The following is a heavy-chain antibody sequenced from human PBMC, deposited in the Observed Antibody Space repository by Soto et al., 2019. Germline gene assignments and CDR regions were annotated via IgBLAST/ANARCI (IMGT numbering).Heavy chain of an antibody. Sequence: QVPLQESGPGLVKPSETLSLTCTVSGGSVSSGSYYWSWIRQPPGKGLEWIGYIYYSGSTNYNPSLKSRVTISVDTSKNQFSLKLSSVTAADTAVYYCAREAYYYDSSGYVADYWGQGTLVTVSS. CDR3: AREAYYYDSSGYVADY. D-gene: IGHD3-22*01. CDR1: GGSVSSGSYY. J-gene: IGHJ4*02. CDR2: IYYSGST. V-gene: IGHV4-61*01.